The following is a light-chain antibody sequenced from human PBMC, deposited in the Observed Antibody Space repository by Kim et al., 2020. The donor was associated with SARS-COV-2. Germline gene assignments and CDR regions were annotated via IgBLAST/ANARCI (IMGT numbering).Light chain of an antibody. CDR2: DAS. J-gene: IGKJ5*01. CDR3: QQRGN. Sequence: ATLSLSPGERATLSSRASQSVATYLAWYQQKPGQAPRLLIYDASKRATGIPARFRGSGSGTDFTLTIGTLEPEDSAVYYCQQRGNFGQGTRLEIK. CDR1: QSVATY. V-gene: IGKV3-11*01.